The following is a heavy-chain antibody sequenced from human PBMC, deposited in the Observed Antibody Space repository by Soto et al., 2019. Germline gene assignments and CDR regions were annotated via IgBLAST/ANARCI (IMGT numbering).Heavy chain of an antibody. J-gene: IGHJ5*02. V-gene: IGHV4-59*08. Sequence: TSETLSLTCTVSGGSISSYYWGWIRQPPGKGLEWIGFISYNGNTNSNPSLKSRVTISVDTSKNQFSLKLGSVTAADTAVYYCARHFDYGVPTNWFDPWGQGTLVTVSS. CDR2: ISYNGNT. CDR1: GGSISSYY. D-gene: IGHD4-17*01. CDR3: ARHFDYGVPTNWFDP.